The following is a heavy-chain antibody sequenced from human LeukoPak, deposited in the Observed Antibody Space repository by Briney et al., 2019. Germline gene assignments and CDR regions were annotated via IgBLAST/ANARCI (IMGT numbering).Heavy chain of an antibody. D-gene: IGHD7-27*01. V-gene: IGHV3-48*04. Sequence: GGSLRLSCAASGFTFNSNAISWVRQAPGKGLEWVSYISSSGSTIYYADSVKGRFTISRDNAKSSLYLQMNSLRAEDTAVYYCARDPSPGVHYWGQGTLVTVSS. CDR2: ISSSGSTI. CDR1: GFTFNSNA. CDR3: ARDPSPGVHY. J-gene: IGHJ4*02.